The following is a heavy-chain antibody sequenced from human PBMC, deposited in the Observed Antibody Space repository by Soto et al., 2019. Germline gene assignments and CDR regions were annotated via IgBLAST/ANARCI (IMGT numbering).Heavy chain of an antibody. D-gene: IGHD1-26*01. Sequence: PAGSLTLTCAASGFTFSDYDITWIRKAQAQGLEWVSYSSSSGSTRYYADSVKGRFTISRDNGKNSLYLQMNSLRAEDTAVYYCSRGGGSDYQIESAFDIWGQGTMVTVSS. V-gene: IGHV3-11*01. CDR1: GFTFSDYD. J-gene: IGHJ3*02. CDR3: SRGGGSDYQIESAFDI. CDR2: SSSSGSTR.